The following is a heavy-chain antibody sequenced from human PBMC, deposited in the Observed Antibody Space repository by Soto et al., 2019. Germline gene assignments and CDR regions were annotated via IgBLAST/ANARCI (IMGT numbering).Heavy chain of an antibody. J-gene: IGHJ4*02. Sequence: ASVKVSCKASGYTFTGYYMHWVRQAPGQGLEWVGWINPNSGGTNYAQKFQGRVTMTRDTSISTAYMELSRLRSDDTAVYYCARGRKLLWFGELIPDDYWGQGTLFTVSS. CDR1: GYTFTGYY. CDR3: ARGRKLLWFGELIPDDY. D-gene: IGHD3-10*01. V-gene: IGHV1-2*02. CDR2: INPNSGGT.